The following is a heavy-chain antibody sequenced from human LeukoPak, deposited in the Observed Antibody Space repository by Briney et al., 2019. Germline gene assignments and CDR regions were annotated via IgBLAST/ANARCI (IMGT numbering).Heavy chain of an antibody. J-gene: IGHJ6*03. CDR3: ATRYCSGGSCPNYYYYYINV. V-gene: IGHV1-24*01. CDR1: GYTLTGLS. Sequence: ASVKVSCKVSGYTLTGLSMHWVRQAPGKGLEWMGGFDPEVGKTIYAQKFQGRVTMTEDTSTDTAYMELSSLRSEDTVVYYCATRYCSGGSCPNYYYYYINVWGKGTTVTISS. CDR2: FDPEVGKT. D-gene: IGHD2-15*01.